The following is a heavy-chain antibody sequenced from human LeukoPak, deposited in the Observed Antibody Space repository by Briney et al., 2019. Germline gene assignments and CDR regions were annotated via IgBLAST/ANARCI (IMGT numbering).Heavy chain of an antibody. Sequence: PSETLSLTCTVSGGSISSYYWSWIRQPPGKGLEWIGYIYYSGSTNYNPSLKSRVTISVDTSKNQFSLKLSSVTAADTAVYYCARRITGGFDYWGQGTLVTVSS. CDR2: IYYSGST. J-gene: IGHJ4*02. CDR1: GGSISSYY. V-gene: IGHV4-59*01. D-gene: IGHD2/OR15-2a*01. CDR3: ARRITGGFDY.